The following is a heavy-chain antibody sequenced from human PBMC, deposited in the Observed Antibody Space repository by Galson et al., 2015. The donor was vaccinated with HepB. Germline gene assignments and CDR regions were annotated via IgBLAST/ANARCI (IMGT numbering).Heavy chain of an antibody. V-gene: IGHV3-30-3*01. CDR3: ARAILGGYNRQTFDY. CDR2: ISYDGSNK. D-gene: IGHD5-24*01. Sequence: SLRLSCAASGFTFSSYAMHWVRQAPGKGLEWVAVISYDGSNKYYADSVKGRFTISRDNSKNTLYLQMNSLRAEDTAVYYCARAILGGYNRQTFDYWGQGTLVTVSS. J-gene: IGHJ4*02. CDR1: GFTFSSYA.